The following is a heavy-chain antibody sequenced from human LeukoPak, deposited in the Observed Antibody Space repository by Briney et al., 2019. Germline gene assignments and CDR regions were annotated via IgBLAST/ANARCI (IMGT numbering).Heavy chain of an antibody. J-gene: IGHJ4*02. V-gene: IGHV3-64D*06. Sequence: PGGSLRLSCSASGFTFNSYAMHWVRQATGRGLEYASAIRSDGGSTYYADSVKGRFTISRDNSKNTLYLQMSSLRAEDTAVYYCAKGRWLQFPSFDSWGQGTLVTVSS. CDR2: IRSDGGST. D-gene: IGHD5-12*01. CDR3: AKGRWLQFPSFDS. CDR1: GFTFNSYA.